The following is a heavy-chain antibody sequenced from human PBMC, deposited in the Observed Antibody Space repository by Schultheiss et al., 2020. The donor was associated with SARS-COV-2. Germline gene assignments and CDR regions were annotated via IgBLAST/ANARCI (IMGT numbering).Heavy chain of an antibody. D-gene: IGHD2-2*02. V-gene: IGHV5-51*01. CDR2: IYPGDSDT. J-gene: IGHJ6*03. Sequence: GESLKISCKGSGYSFTSYWIGWVRQMPGKGLEWMGIIYPGDSDTRYSPSFQGQVTISADKSISTAYLQWSSLKASDTAMYYCARDRYCSSTSCYTDYYYYMDVWGKGTTVTVSS. CDR3: ARDRYCSSTSCYTDYYYYMDV. CDR1: GYSFTSYW.